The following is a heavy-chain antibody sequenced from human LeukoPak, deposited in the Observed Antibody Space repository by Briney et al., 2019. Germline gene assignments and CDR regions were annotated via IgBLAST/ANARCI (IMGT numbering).Heavy chain of an antibody. V-gene: IGHV4-39*01. CDR2: IYYSGNT. Sequence: PSETLSLTCTVSGGSISTYYWGWIRQAPGKGLEWIGSIYYSGNTYYNSSLKSRVTISLDTSKNQFSLNLFSVTAADTAVYYCARPPGIAAAWFDPWGQGTLVTVSS. J-gene: IGHJ5*02. D-gene: IGHD6-13*01. CDR1: GGSISTYY. CDR3: ARPPGIAAAWFDP.